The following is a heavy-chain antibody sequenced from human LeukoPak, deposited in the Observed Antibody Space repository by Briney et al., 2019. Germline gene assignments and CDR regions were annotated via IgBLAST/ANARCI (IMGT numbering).Heavy chain of an antibody. CDR1: GGTFSSYA. CDR3: TRGPYYYDSSGFDY. CDR2: IIPILGIA. D-gene: IGHD3-22*01. Sequence: SVKVSCKASGGTFSSYAISWVRQAPGQGLEWMGRIIPILGIANYAQKFQGRVTITADKSTSTAYMELSSLRSEDTAVYYCTRGPYYYDSSGFDYWGQGTLVTVSS. J-gene: IGHJ4*02. V-gene: IGHV1-69*04.